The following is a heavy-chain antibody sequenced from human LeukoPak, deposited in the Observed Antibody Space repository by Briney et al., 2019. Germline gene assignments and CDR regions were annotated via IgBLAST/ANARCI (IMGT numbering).Heavy chain of an antibody. CDR3: AKGNGIGDSGYDDDFDY. D-gene: IGHD5-12*01. CDR2: ISWNSGSI. Sequence: GGSLRLSCAASGFTFYDYAMHWVRQAPGKGLEWVSGISWNSGSIGYADSVKGRFTISRDNAKNSLYLQMNSLRAEDTALYYCAKGNGIGDSGYDDDFDYWGQGTLVTVSS. CDR1: GFTFYDYA. J-gene: IGHJ4*02. V-gene: IGHV3-9*01.